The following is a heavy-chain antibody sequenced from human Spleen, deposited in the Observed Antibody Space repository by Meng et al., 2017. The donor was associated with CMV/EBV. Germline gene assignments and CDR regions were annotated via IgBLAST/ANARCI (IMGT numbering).Heavy chain of an antibody. CDR3: ASIYDYDSSGFY. V-gene: IGHV3-30*03. J-gene: IGHJ4*02. Sequence: GGSLRLSCAASGFTFSTSWMSWVRQAPGKGLEWVAVISYDGSNKYYADSVKGRFTISRDNAKNSLYLQMSSLRVEDTAVYYCASIYDYDSSGFYWGQGTLVTVSS. CDR1: GFTFSTSW. CDR2: ISYDGSNK. D-gene: IGHD3-22*01.